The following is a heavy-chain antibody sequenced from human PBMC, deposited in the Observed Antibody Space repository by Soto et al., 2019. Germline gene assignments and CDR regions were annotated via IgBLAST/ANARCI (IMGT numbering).Heavy chain of an antibody. D-gene: IGHD2-21*01. Sequence: EVQLMESGGGLVQPGGSLRLSCAASGFLFSTYWMFWFRQVPRKGLLWVSRIKSDGSSTSYADSVKGRFTISRDNTKNTLYLQMTSLRAEDTAVYYCAIGGGDYNYFDHWGQGILVTVSS. V-gene: IGHV3-74*01. J-gene: IGHJ4*02. CDR2: IKSDGSST. CDR1: GFLFSTYW. CDR3: AIGGGDYNYFDH.